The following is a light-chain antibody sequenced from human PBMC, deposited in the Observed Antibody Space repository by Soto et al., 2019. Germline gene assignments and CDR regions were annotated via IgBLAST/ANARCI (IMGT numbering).Light chain of an antibody. Sequence: DLPMTQSPSSLSASVGDRVTITCRASQSISGYLNWYQKKSGQAPRLLMYAASSLQSGVPSRFSGSGSGTDFTLTISSLQPEDSATYYCQQSDSMPWTFGQGTKVEIK. CDR2: AAS. CDR1: QSISGY. CDR3: QQSDSMPWT. V-gene: IGKV1-39*01. J-gene: IGKJ1*01.